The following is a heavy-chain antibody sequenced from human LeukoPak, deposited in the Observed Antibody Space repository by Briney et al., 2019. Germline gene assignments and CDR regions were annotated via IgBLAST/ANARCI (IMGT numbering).Heavy chain of an antibody. J-gene: IGHJ4*02. Sequence: PSETLSLTCTVSGGSISSYYWSWLRQPPGKGLEWIGYTSYSGSTNYNPSLKSRVSISIHTSKSQFSLKLSSVTAADTALYYCARGSSSGWYSGADWGQGTLVTVPS. CDR1: GGSISSYY. V-gene: IGHV4-59*01. CDR3: ARGSSSGWYSGAD. CDR2: TSYSGST. D-gene: IGHD6-19*01.